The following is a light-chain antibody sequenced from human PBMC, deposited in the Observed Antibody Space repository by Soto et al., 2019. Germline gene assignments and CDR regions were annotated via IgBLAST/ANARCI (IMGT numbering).Light chain of an antibody. V-gene: IGKV1-5*01. CDR3: HQYNKYFPT. J-gene: IGKJ1*01. Sequence: DIQMTQSPSTLSASVGDRVTITCRASQSISSWVAWYQQKPGKAPKLLIYDASGLERGVPSRFSGSGSGTEFTLTISGLHPDDFATYYCHQYNKYFPTFGRGTKVDIK. CDR2: DAS. CDR1: QSISSW.